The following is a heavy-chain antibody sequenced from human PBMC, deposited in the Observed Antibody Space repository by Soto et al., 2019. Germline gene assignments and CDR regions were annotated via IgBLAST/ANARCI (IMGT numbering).Heavy chain of an antibody. CDR3: ARGGRGYELDY. CDR1: GFTFSSYA. V-gene: IGHV3-64*01. J-gene: IGHJ4*02. Sequence: EVQLVESGGGLVQPGGSLRLSCAASGFTFSSYAMHWVRQAPGKGLEYVSAISSNGGSTDYANSVKGRFTISRDNYKNTLDLQMGSLRAEDMAVYYCARGGRGYELDYWGQGTLVTVSS. CDR2: ISSNGGST. D-gene: IGHD5-12*01.